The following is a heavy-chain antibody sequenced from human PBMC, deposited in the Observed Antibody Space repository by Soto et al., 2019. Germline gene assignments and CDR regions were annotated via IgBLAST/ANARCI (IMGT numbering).Heavy chain of an antibody. CDR3: ARVHCTTELCSGLYFYYALDV. V-gene: IGHV3-30*01. Sequence: QVQLVESGGGVGQPGRSLRLSCAASGFTFSDYAMHWVRQPPGKGLEWVAIISSDGKNTYYGDSVKGRFTISRDDSTSTLSLQMNGLRPEDTAVYFCARVHCTTELCSGLYFYYALDVWGQGTTVTVSS. CDR1: GFTFSDYA. D-gene: IGHD2-21*01. J-gene: IGHJ6*02. CDR2: ISSDGKNT.